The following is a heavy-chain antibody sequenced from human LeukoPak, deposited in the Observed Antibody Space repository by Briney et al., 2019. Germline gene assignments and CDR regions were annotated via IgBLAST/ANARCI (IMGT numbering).Heavy chain of an antibody. Sequence: GASVKVSCKASGGTFSSYAISWVRQAPGQGLEWMGGIIPIFGTANYAQKFQGRVTITADESTSTAYMELSSLRSEDTAVYYCARSLLDWGFGEFVPYGMDVWGQGTTVTVSS. CDR1: GGTFSSYA. CDR3: ARSLLDWGFGEFVPYGMDV. D-gene: IGHD3-10*01. V-gene: IGHV1-69*13. J-gene: IGHJ6*02. CDR2: IIPIFGTA.